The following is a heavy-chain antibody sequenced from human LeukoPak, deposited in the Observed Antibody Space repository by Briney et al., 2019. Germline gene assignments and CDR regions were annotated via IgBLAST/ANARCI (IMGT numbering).Heavy chain of an antibody. D-gene: IGHD3-10*01. J-gene: IGHJ4*02. Sequence: ASVKVSCKASGYTFTGYYMHWARQAPGQGLEWMGRINPNSGGTNYAQKFQGRVTMTRDTSISTAYTELSRLRSDDTAVYYCARERGPITMVRGVIMRVFDYWGQGTLVTVSS. CDR3: ARERGPITMVRGVIMRVFDY. V-gene: IGHV1-2*06. CDR1: GYTFTGYY. CDR2: INPNSGGT.